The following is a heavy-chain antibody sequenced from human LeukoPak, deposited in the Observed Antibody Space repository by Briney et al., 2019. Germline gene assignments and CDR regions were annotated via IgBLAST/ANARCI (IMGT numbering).Heavy chain of an antibody. J-gene: IGHJ4*02. CDR2: IVVGSGNT. CDR1: GFTFTSSA. D-gene: IGHD3-10*01. V-gene: IGHV1-58*02. CDR3: ATSYGSGSYWTQAYFDY. Sequence: ASVKVSCKASGFTFTSSAMQWVRQARGQRLEWIGWIVVGSGNTNYAQKFQERVTITRDMSTSTAYMELSSLRSEDTAVYYCATSYGSGSYWTQAYFDYWGQGTLVTVSS.